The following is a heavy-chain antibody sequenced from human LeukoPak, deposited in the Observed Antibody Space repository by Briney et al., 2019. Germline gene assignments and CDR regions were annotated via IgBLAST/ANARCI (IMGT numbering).Heavy chain of an antibody. Sequence: SETLSLTCAVSGGSFSGYYWTWIRQPPGKGLEWIGEINHSGSTNHNPSLQSRVTISVDTSKNQFSLRLTSLTAADTAVYYCARGRGSYYNSWGQGTLVTVSS. CDR3: ARGRGSYYNS. CDR2: INHSGST. D-gene: IGHD1-26*01. V-gene: IGHV4-34*01. CDR1: GGSFSGYY. J-gene: IGHJ4*02.